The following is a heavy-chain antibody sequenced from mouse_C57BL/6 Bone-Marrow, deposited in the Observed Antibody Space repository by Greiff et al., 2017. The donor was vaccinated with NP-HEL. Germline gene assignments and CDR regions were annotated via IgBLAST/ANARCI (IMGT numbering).Heavy chain of an antibody. CDR2: IDPENGDT. D-gene: IGHD1-1*01. Sequence: VQLQQSGAELVRPGASVKLSCTASGFNIKDDYMHWVKQRPEQGLEWIGWIDPENGDTEYASKFKGKATITADTSSNTAYLQLSSLTSEDTAVYYCSTGFYYYGSSSWFAYWGQGTLVTVSA. J-gene: IGHJ3*01. CDR1: GFNIKDDY. V-gene: IGHV14-4*01. CDR3: STGFYYYGSSSWFAY.